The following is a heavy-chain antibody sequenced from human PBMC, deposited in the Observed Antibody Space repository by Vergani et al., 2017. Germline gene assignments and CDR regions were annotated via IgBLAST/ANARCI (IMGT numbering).Heavy chain of an antibody. Sequence: VQLVESGGGVVQPGRSLRLSCAASGFTFSSYAMHWVRQAPGKGLEWVSHISPGASTVSYTDSVTGRFTVSRDNDNNSLTLDMTTRRVEDTAVYYCAKNPGISTTRHYYAMDVWGQGTTVTVSS. CDR2: ISPGASTV. CDR3: AKNPGISTTRHYYAMDV. CDR1: GFTFSSYA. J-gene: IGHJ6*02. D-gene: IGHD1-1*01. V-gene: IGHV3-48*01.